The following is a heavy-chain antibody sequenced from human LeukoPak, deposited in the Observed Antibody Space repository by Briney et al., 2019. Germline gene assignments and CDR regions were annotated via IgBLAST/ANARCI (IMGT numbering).Heavy chain of an antibody. CDR3: ARDGEMATIYFDY. D-gene: IGHD5-24*01. Sequence: SVKVSCKASGGTFSSYALSWVRQAPGQGLEWMGTIIPIVGIANYAQKFQGRATITADKSTSTAYMELSSLRSEDTAVYYCARDGEMATIYFDYWGHGTLVTVSS. CDR2: IIPIVGIA. V-gene: IGHV1-69*04. J-gene: IGHJ4*01. CDR1: GGTFSSYA.